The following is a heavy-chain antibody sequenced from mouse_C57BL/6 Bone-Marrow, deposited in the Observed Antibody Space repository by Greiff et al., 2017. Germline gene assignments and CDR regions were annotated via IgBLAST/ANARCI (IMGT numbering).Heavy chain of an antibody. CDR3: TGPAGSY. CDR2: IRLKSDNYAT. J-gene: IGHJ3*01. CDR1: GFTFSNYW. V-gene: IGHV6-3*01. Sequence: DVQLQESGGGLVQPGGSMKLSCVASGFTFSNYWMNWVRQSPEKGLEWVAQIRLKSDNYATHYAESVKGRFTISRDDSKSSVYLQMNNLRAEDTGIYYCTGPAGSYWGQGTLVTVSA. D-gene: IGHD1-2*01.